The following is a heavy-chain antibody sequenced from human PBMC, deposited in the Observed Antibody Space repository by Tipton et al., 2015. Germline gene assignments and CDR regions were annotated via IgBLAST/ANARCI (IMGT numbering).Heavy chain of an antibody. CDR3: ARDRDDVDWYAIDY. D-gene: IGHD6-13*01. CDR1: NYTFSAFG. CDR2: VNPLNGST. Sequence: QVQLVQSGAEVKRSGASVTVSCKASNYTFSAFGINWVRQAPGQGLEWMGWVNPLNGSTNLPRKHWGRVFLTTDTSTNTVYMELRSLTPDDTAVYYCARDRDDVDWYAIDYWGQGTLVTVSS. J-gene: IGHJ4*02. V-gene: IGHV1-18*01.